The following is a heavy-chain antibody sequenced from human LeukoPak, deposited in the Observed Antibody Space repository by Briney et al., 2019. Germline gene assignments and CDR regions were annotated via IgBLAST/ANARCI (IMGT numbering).Heavy chain of an antibody. D-gene: IGHD2-15*01. Sequence: PSETLSLTCTVSGGSISSYYWSWIRQPPGKGLEWIGYIYYSGSTNYNPSLKSRVTISVDTSKNQFSLKLSSVTAADTAVYYCARVLRGTELSAYFDYWGQGTLVTVSS. V-gene: IGHV4-59*01. CDR1: GGSISSYY. CDR3: ARVLRGTELSAYFDY. CDR2: IYYSGST. J-gene: IGHJ4*02.